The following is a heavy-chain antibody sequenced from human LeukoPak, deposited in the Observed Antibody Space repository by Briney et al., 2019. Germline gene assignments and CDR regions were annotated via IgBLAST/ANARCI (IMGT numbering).Heavy chain of an antibody. Sequence: PSETLSLTCTVSGVSLSSIDYYWAWIRQPPGKGLEWIGSTYYTGSTYYNPSLQSRVTISQDKSKNQFSLNLSSVTAADTAVYYCAKSGGYGLIDYWGQGTLVTVSS. CDR3: AKSGGYGLIDY. CDR1: GVSLSSIDYY. J-gene: IGHJ4*02. V-gene: IGHV4-39*01. D-gene: IGHD1-26*01. CDR2: TYYTGST.